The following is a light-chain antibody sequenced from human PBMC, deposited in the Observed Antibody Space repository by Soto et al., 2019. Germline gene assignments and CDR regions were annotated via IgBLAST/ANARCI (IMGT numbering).Light chain of an antibody. CDR3: ASWDDSLNGSYV. CDR2: SNS. V-gene: IGLV1-44*01. J-gene: IGLJ1*01. CDR1: SSNIGSNT. Sequence: QSVLTQPPSASGTPGQRVTISCSGSSSNIGSNTVHWYQQFPGTAPKPLIYSNSQRPSGVPDRFSGSKSGTSASLAISGLQSEDEADYYCASWDDSLNGSYVFGTGTKVTVL.